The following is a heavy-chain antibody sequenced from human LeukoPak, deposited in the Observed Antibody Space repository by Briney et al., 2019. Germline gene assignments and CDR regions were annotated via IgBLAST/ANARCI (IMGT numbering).Heavy chain of an antibody. V-gene: IGHV4-39*01. D-gene: IGHD6-13*01. CDR2: IYYSGST. J-gene: IGHJ5*02. Sequence: SETLSLTCTVSGGARNSGNYYWGWIRQPPGKGLEWIGSIYYSGSTYYNPSLKSRVTISIDTFKNQFSLKLSSVTVADTAAYYCARQIGQQLLNWFDPWGQGTLVIVSS. CDR1: GGARNSGNYY. CDR3: ARQIGQQLLNWFDP.